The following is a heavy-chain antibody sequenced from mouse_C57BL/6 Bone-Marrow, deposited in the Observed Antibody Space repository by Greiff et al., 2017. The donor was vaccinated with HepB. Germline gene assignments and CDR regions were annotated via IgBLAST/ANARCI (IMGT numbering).Heavy chain of an antibody. Sequence: EVKLVESGGGLVQPGGSLKLSCAASGIDFSRYWMSWVRRAPGKGLEWIGEINPDSSTINYAPSLKDKFSISRDNAKNTLYLQMSKVKSEDTALYYCARSPYEYDRIMDYWGQGTSVTVSS. CDR2: INPDSSTI. J-gene: IGHJ4*01. V-gene: IGHV4-1*01. D-gene: IGHD2-4*01. CDR3: ARSPYEYDRIMDY. CDR1: GIDFSRYW.